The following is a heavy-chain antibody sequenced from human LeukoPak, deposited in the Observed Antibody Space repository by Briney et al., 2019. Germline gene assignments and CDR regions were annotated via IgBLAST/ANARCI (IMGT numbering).Heavy chain of an antibody. D-gene: IGHD1-26*01. V-gene: IGHV4-59*01. CDR2: IYYSGST. J-gene: IGHJ3*02. CDR1: GGSISSYY. CDR3: ARDKGGSYYWIDAFDI. Sequence: PSETLSLTCTVSGGSISSYYWSWLRQPPGKGLEWTGYIYYSGSTNYNPSLKSRVTISVDTSKNQFSLKLSSVTAADTAVYYCARDKGGSYYWIDAFDIWGQGTMVTVSS.